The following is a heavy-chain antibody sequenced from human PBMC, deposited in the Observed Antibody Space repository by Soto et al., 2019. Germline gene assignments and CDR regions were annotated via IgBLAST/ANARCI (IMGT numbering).Heavy chain of an antibody. CDR2: IHHSGRT. CDR3: ARGGDWQFDY. V-gene: IGHV4-4*02. Sequence: QVQLQESGPGLVKPSGTLSLTCAVSGDSISSDKWWGWVRQPQGKGLEWIGEIHHSGRTNYNPSLKSRVTILVEKSKNQVSLELSSMTAADTAVYYCARGGDWQFDYWGQGTLVTVSS. J-gene: IGHJ4*02. CDR1: GDSISSDKW. D-gene: IGHD2-21*02.